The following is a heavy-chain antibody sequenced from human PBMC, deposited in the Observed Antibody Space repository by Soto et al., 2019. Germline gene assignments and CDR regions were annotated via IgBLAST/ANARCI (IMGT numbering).Heavy chain of an antibody. Sequence: LGESLKISCKASGYNFPNYWIVWVRQMPGKGLEWMGFIYPGDSDVRYSPSFQGQVTISADKSISTAYLQWRSLKASDTAMYYCARRPRYGEYGNYYYYYAMDVWGQGTTVTVSS. CDR3: ARRPRYGEYGNYYYYYAMDV. D-gene: IGHD4-17*01. V-gene: IGHV5-51*01. J-gene: IGHJ6*02. CDR1: GYNFPNYW. CDR2: IYPGDSDV.